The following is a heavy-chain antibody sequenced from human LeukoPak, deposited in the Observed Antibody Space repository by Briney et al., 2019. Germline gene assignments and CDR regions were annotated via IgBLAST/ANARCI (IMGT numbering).Heavy chain of an antibody. Sequence: GGSLRLSCTASGFTFGDYLISWVRQAPGKGLEWVGFIRGKAYGGTPEYAASVKGRFTISRDDSKSIAYLQMNGLKTEDTAVYYCTRGSPRYTIATLMTYWGQGTLVTVSS. CDR1: GFTFGDYL. V-gene: IGHV3-49*04. D-gene: IGHD3-16*02. CDR3: TRGSPRYTIATLMTY. CDR2: IRGKAYGGTP. J-gene: IGHJ4*02.